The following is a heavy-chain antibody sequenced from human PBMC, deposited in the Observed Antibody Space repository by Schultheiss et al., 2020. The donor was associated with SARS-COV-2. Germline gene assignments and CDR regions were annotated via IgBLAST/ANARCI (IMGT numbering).Heavy chain of an antibody. CDR2: IYYSGST. CDR3: ARDAGLTPTGGRGMDV. CDR1: GGSFSGYY. V-gene: IGHV4-34*09. Sequence: SETLSLTCAVYGGSFSGYYWSWIRQPPGKGLEWIGYIYYSGSTYYNPSLKSRLTISGDTSKNQFSLKVNSVTAADTAVYYCARDAGLTPTGGRGMDVWGQGTTVTVSS. J-gene: IGHJ6*02. D-gene: IGHD3-16*01.